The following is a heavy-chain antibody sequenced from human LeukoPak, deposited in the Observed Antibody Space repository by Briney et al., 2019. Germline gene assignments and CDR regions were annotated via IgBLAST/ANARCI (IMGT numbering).Heavy chain of an antibody. D-gene: IGHD4-17*01. Sequence: GGSLRLSYAASGFTFSSYSMNWVRQAPGKGLEWVSSISSSSSYIYYADSVKGRFTISRDNAKNSLYLQMNSLRAEDTAVYYCARDEATVTRDFDYWGQGTLVTVSS. J-gene: IGHJ4*02. CDR1: GFTFSSYS. CDR3: ARDEATVTRDFDY. V-gene: IGHV3-21*01. CDR2: ISSSSSYI.